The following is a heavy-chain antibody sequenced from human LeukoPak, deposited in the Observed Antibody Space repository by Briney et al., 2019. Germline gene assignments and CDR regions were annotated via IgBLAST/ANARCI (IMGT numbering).Heavy chain of an antibody. V-gene: IGHV3-11*01. Sequence: PGGSLRLSCAASGFIFRHYGMSWVRQAPGKGLEWVSYISGSGSPIYYADSVKGRFTISRDNAKNSLYLQMNSLRAEDTAVYYCASIGDFDHWGQGTLVTVSS. CDR1: GFIFRHYG. CDR2: ISGSGSPI. CDR3: ASIGDFDH. J-gene: IGHJ4*02.